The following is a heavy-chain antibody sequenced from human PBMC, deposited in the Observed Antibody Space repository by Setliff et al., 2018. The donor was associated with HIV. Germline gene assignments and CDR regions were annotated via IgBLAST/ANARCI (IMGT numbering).Heavy chain of an antibody. CDR1: GYTFTDHY. CDR2: FTPFNDNT. J-gene: IGHJ3*01. CDR3: ARSSRANEAFDV. V-gene: IGHV1-45*02. Sequence: SVKVSCKASGYTFTDHYLHWVRQAPGQALEWMGWFTPFNDNTNYAQKYRGRISITRDRSMSTAYMELSSLRSEDTGMYYCARSSRANEAFDVWGQGTMVTVTS.